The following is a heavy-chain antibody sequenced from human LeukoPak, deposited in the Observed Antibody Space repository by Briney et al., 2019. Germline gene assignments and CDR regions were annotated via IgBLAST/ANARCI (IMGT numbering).Heavy chain of an antibody. V-gene: IGHV4-34*01. J-gene: IGHJ6*03. CDR3: ARHPVRFGFKPAYYMDV. CDR1: GGSFSGYY. Sequence: SETLSLTCAVYGGSFSGYYWSWIRQPPGKRLEWIGEINHSGSTNYNPTLKSRVTISVDTSKNQFSLKLSSVTAADTAVYYCARHPVRFGFKPAYYMDVWGKGTTVTVSS. CDR2: INHSGST. D-gene: IGHD3-10*01.